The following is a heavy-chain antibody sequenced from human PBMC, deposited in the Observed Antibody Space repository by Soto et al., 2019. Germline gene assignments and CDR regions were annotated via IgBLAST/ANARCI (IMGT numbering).Heavy chain of an antibody. CDR1: GFTFSSYA. J-gene: IGHJ4*02. V-gene: IGHV3-30-3*01. CDR3: ARDRRVYYYDSSGPKAPDY. CDR2: ISYDGSNK. Sequence: PGGSLRLSCAASGFTFSSYAMHWVRQAPGKGLEWVAVISYDGSNKYYADSVKGRFTISRDNSKNTLYLQMNSLGAEDTAVYYCARDRRVYYYDSSGPKAPDYRGQGTLVTVSS. D-gene: IGHD3-22*01.